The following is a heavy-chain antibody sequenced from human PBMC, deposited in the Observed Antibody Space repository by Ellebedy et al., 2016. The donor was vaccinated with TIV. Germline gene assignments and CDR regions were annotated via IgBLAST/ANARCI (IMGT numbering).Heavy chain of an antibody. J-gene: IGHJ4*02. CDR1: GFVFNNCA. Sequence: GGSLRLSCTASGFVFNNCAMHWVRQAPGKGLEWVAMIWYDGRNKAYGDSLKGRFTISRDNSKNMVYVQMNSLRAEDTAVYYCARAPVDTHMGPQIPDHWGQGTLVTVSS. V-gene: IGHV3-33*01. D-gene: IGHD5-18*01. CDR2: IWYDGRNK. CDR3: ARAPVDTHMGPQIPDH.